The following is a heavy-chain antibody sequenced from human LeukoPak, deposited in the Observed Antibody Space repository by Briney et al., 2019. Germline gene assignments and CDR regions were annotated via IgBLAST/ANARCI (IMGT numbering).Heavy chain of an antibody. J-gene: IGHJ4*02. V-gene: IGHV1-18*01. CDR2: ISAYNGNT. CDR1: GYTFTSYG. Sequence: ASVKVSCKASGYTFTSYGISWVRQAPGQGLEWMGWISAYNGNTDYAQKLQGRVTMTTDTSTSTAYMELRSLRSDDTAMYYCARVTQTDYDFDYWGQGTLVTVSS. D-gene: IGHD4-17*01. CDR3: ARVTQTDYDFDY.